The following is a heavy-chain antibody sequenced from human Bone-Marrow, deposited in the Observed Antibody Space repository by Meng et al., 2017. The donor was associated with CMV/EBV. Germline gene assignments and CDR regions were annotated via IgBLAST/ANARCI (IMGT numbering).Heavy chain of an antibody. J-gene: IGHJ6*02. CDR3: AKGGIFYGMDV. V-gene: IGHV3-23*01. CDR2: ISGSGGST. Sequence: GESLKIFCAASGFTFSSYAMSWVRQAPGKGLEWVSAISGSGGSTYYADSVKGRFTISRDNSKNTLYLQMNSLRAEDTAVYYCAKGGIFYGMDVWGQGTTVTVSS. CDR1: GFTFSSYA. D-gene: IGHD3-10*01.